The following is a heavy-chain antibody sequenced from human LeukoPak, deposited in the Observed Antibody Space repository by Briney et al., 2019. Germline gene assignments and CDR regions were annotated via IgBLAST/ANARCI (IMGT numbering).Heavy chain of an antibody. V-gene: IGHV3-23*01. Sequence: GGSLRLSCAASGFSLTTYAMGWVRPAPGKGLEWVSVINDRGDSTYYADSVKGRFTISRDSSKNTLYLQMNSLRGEDTAVYYCAKGRWGLTINNFDIWGQGTMVTVSS. D-gene: IGHD3-9*01. CDR3: AKGRWGLTINNFDI. CDR1: GFSLTTYA. CDR2: INDRGDST. J-gene: IGHJ3*02.